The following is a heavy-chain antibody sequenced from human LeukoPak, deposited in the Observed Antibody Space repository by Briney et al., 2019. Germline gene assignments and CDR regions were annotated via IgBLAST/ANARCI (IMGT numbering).Heavy chain of an antibody. CDR1: GGSISSSSYY. CDR2: IYYSGST. J-gene: IGHJ4*02. D-gene: IGHD3-3*01. V-gene: IGHV4-39*07. CDR3: ARRDVYYDFWSGYYLGHFDY. Sequence: SETLSLTCTVSGGSISSSSYYWGWIRQPPGKGLEWIGSIYYSGSTYYNPSLKSRVTISVDTSKNQFSLKLSPVTAADTAVYYCARRDVYYDFWSGYYLGHFDYWGQGTLVTVSS.